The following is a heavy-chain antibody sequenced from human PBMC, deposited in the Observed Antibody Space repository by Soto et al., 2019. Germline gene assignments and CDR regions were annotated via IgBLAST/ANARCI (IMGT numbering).Heavy chain of an antibody. CDR1: GGTFSSYT. V-gene: IGHV1-69*08. CDR3: ARDPYGERPEGYGMDV. Sequence: QVQLVQSGAEVKKPGSSVKVSCKASGGTFSSYTISWVRQAPGQGLEWMGRIIPILGIANYAQKFQGRVTINAEKSTSTAYMELSSLRSEDTAVYYCARDPYGERPEGYGMDVWGQGTTVTVSS. J-gene: IGHJ6*02. CDR2: IIPILGIA. D-gene: IGHD4-17*01.